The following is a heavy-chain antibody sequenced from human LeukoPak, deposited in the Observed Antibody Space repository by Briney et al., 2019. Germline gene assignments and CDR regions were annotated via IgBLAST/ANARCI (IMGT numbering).Heavy chain of an antibody. V-gene: IGHV3-13*01. CDR2: IGTAGDT. CDR1: GFTFCNYD. CDR3: ASSPAYSSSWDAIDY. Sequence: GGSLTLSCAASGFTFCNYDVHWVRHAAGKARERVSRIGTAGDTYYSGSVKGRFTISRENARNSLYLQMSCLSAGDTAVYYCASSPAYSSSWDAIDYWGQGTLVTVSS. J-gene: IGHJ4*02. D-gene: IGHD6-13*01.